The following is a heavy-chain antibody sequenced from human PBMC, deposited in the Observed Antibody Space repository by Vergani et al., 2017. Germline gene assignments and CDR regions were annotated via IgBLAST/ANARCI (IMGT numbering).Heavy chain of an antibody. J-gene: IGHJ5*02. V-gene: IGHV1-2*02. CDR1: GYTFTGYY. CDR3: ARMGCGGDCYSAWFDP. Sequence: QVQLVQSGAEVKKPGASVKVSCKASGYTFTGYYMHWVRQAPGQGLEWMGWINPNSGGTNYAQKFQGRVTMTRDTSISPAYMELSRLRSDDTAVYYCARMGCGGDCYSAWFDPWGQGTLVTVSS. CDR2: INPNSGGT. D-gene: IGHD2-21*02.